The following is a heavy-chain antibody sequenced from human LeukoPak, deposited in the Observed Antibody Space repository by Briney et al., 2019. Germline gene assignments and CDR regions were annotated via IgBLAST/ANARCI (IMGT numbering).Heavy chain of an antibody. CDR1: GFTFSSYW. CDR2: INDDGSYT. Sequence: GGSLRLSCAASGFTFSSYWMHWVRQAPGKGLVWVSRINDDGSYTNYADSVKGRFTISRDNAKNTLYLQMNSLRGEDTAVYYCARETRGHDYWGQGTLVTVSS. CDR3: ARETRGHDY. D-gene: IGHD1-14*01. V-gene: IGHV3-74*01. J-gene: IGHJ4*02.